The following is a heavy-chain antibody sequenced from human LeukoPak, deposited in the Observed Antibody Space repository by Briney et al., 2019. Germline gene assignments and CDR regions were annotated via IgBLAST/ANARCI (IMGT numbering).Heavy chain of an antibody. V-gene: IGHV4-39*01. CDR3: ARHVGGPSGFNYYGLDV. J-gene: IGHJ6*02. Sequence: SETLSLTCTVSGGSISSGNYYWSWIRQPPGKGLEWIGNVFYSGGTYYNPSLKSRVTISVDTSKKQFSLKLSSVTVADTAVYSCARHVGGPSGFNYYGLDVWGQGTTVIVSS. CDR1: GGSISSGNYY. CDR2: VFYSGGT. D-gene: IGHD2-15*01.